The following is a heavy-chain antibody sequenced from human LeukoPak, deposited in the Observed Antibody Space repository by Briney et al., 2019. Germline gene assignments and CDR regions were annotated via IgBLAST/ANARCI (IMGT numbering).Heavy chain of an antibody. J-gene: IGHJ4*02. CDR1: GFTFSSYD. CDR3: ARASTYYYDSSGYYFDY. V-gene: IGHV3-13*01. D-gene: IGHD3-22*01. Sequence: GGSLRLSRAASGFTFSSYDMHWVRQATGKGLEWVSAIGTAGDTYYPGSVKGRFTISRENAKNSLHLQMNSLRAEDTAVYYCARASTYYYDSSGYYFDYWGQGTLVTVSS. CDR2: IGTAGDT.